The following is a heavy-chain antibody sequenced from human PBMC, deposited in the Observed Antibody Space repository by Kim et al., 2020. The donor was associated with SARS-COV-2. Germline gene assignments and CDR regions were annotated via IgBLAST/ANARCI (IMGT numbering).Heavy chain of an antibody. CDR1: GFTFDDYA. CDR3: AKDWEQWLWGGHDAFDI. V-gene: IGHV3-9*01. CDR2: ISWNSGSI. Sequence: GGSLRLSCAASGFTFDDYAMHWVRQAPGKGLEWVSGISWNSGSIGYADSVKGRFTISRDNAKNSLYLQMNSLRAEDTALYYCAKDWEQWLWGGHDAFDIWGQGTMVTVSS. D-gene: IGHD6-19*01. J-gene: IGHJ3*02.